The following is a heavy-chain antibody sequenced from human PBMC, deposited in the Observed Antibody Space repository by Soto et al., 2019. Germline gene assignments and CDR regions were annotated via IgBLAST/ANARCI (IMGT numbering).Heavy chain of an antibody. Sequence: SVKVAFKASGGTFSSDAISWVRQAPGQGLEWMGGIIPIFGTANYAQKFQGRVTITADKSTSTAYMELSSLRSEDTAVYYCARDYCGGDCYSGAFDIRGQGTMGTVSS. CDR1: GGTFSSDA. D-gene: IGHD2-21*02. CDR2: IIPIFGTA. CDR3: ARDYCGGDCYSGAFDI. J-gene: IGHJ3*02. V-gene: IGHV1-69*06.